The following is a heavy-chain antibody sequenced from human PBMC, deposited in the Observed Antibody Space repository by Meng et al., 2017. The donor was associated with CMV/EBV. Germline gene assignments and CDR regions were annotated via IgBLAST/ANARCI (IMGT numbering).Heavy chain of an antibody. CDR3: AREGVVVVPAALTPGDAFDI. Sequence: ASVKVSCKASGYTFTGYYMHWVRQAPGQGLEWMGWINPNSGGTNYAQKFQGRVTMTRGTSISTAYMELSRLRSDDTAVYYCAREGVVVVPAALTPGDAFDIWGQGTMVTVSS. V-gene: IGHV1-2*02. CDR2: INPNSGGT. CDR1: GYTFTGYY. D-gene: IGHD2-2*01. J-gene: IGHJ3*02.